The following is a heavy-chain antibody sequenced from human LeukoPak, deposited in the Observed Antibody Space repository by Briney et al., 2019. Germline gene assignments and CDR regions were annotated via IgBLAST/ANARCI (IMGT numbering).Heavy chain of an antibody. CDR1: GFTFSSYW. CDR3: ARMGMVIYGMDV. J-gene: IGHJ6*02. CDR2: INSDGSST. Sequence: GGSLRLSCAASGFTFSSYWMHWVRQAPGKGLVWVSRINSDGSSTSYADSVKGRFTISRDNAKNTLYLQMNSLRAEDTAVYYCARMGMVIYGMDVWGQGTTVTVSS. V-gene: IGHV3-74*01. D-gene: IGHD2-21*01.